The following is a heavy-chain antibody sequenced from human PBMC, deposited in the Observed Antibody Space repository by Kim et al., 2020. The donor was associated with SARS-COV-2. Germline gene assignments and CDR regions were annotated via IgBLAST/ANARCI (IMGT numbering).Heavy chain of an antibody. CDR3: ARDHRSSDYYGSGPELYFGD. D-gene: IGHD3-10*01. J-gene: IGHJ4*02. CDR2: IKQDGSEK. Sequence: GGSLRLSCAASGFTFSSYWMSWVRQAPGKGLEWVANIKQDGSEKYYVDSVKGRFTISRDNAKNSLYLQMNSLRAEDTAVYYCARDHRSSDYYGSGPELYFGDWGRGTLVTVS. V-gene: IGHV3-7*01. CDR1: GFTFSSYW.